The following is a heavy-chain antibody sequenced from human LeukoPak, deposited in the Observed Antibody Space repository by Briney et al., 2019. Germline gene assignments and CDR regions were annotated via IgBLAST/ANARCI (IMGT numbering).Heavy chain of an antibody. CDR2: MKQDGSDK. V-gene: IGHV3-7*01. CDR1: GFTFSTHW. D-gene: IGHD1-1*01. Sequence: GGSLRLSCAASGFTFSTHWMSWVRQAPGKGLEWVANMKQDGSDKYYVDSVKGRFTISRDNAKNSLYLQMNSLRAEDTAVYYCARDRVRHFDYWGQGTLVTVSS. J-gene: IGHJ4*02. CDR3: ARDRVRHFDY.